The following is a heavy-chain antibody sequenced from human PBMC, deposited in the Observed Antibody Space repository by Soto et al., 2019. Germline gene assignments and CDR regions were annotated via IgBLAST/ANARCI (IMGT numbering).Heavy chain of an antibody. Sequence: EVQLVESGGGLVKPGGSLRLSCAASGFTFSSYSMNWVRQAPGKGLEWVSSISSSSSYIYYGDSVKGRFTISRDNAKNSLSLQMNSLRAEDTAVYYCARGLPDGSGQYCDYWGQGTLVTVS. CDR2: ISSSSSYI. J-gene: IGHJ4*02. D-gene: IGHD3-10*01. CDR1: GFTFSSYS. CDR3: ARGLPDGSGQYCDY. V-gene: IGHV3-21*01.